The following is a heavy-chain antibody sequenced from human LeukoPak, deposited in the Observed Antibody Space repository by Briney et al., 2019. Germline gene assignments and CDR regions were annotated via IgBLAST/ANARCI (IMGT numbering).Heavy chain of an antibody. CDR1: VFTFSSYS. V-gene: IGHV3-48*01. Sequence: PGGCLRLSCAASVFTFSSYSMNWVRQAPWKGLEWVSYISSSSSTIYYADSVKGRFTISRDNAKNSLYLQMNSLRAEDTAVYYCARDLTPVVAATPFDYWGQGTLVTVSS. D-gene: IGHD2-15*01. CDR3: ARDLTPVVAATPFDY. CDR2: ISSSSSTI. J-gene: IGHJ4*02.